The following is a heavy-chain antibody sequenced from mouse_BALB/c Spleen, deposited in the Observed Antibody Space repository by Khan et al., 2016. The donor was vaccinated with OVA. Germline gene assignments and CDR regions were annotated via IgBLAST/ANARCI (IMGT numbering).Heavy chain of an antibody. CDR3: ARTARIKY. CDR2: ISYSGST. Sequence: EVQLVESGPGLVKPSQSLSLTCTVTGYSITSGYGWNWIRQFPGNKLEWMGYISYSGSTNYNPSLKSQISIPRDTSKNLFFLQLNSVTTEDTATYYWARTARIKYWGQGTTLTVSS. J-gene: IGHJ2*01. V-gene: IGHV3-2*02. D-gene: IGHD1-2*01. CDR1: GYSITSGYG.